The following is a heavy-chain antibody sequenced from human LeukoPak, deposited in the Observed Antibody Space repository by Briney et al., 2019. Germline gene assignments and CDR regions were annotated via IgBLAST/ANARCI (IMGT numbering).Heavy chain of an antibody. D-gene: IGHD6-13*01. J-gene: IGHJ5*02. CDR3: ARLFTYAGAAGPSNPNWFDP. V-gene: IGHV5-51*01. CDR2: IYPGDSDT. Sequence: GESLKISCKGSGYSFTSYWIGWVRQMPRKGLEWMGIIYPGDSDTRYSPSFQGQVTISADKSISTAYLQWSSLKASDTAMYYCARLFTYAGAAGPSNPNWFDPWGQGTLVTVSS. CDR1: GYSFTSYW.